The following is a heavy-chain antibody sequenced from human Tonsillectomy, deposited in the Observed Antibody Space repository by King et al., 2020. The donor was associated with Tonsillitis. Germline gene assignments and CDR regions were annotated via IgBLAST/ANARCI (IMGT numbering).Heavy chain of an antibody. CDR1: GYTFTGYY. Sequence: QLVQSGAEVKKPGASVKVSCKASGYTFTGYYMHWVRQAPGQGLEWMGWINPNSGGTNYAQKFQGRVTMTRDTSISTAYMELSRLRSDDTAVYYCARGSGGLAGFLEWLFFDYWGQGTLVTVSS. V-gene: IGHV1-2*02. CDR3: ARGSGGLAGFLEWLFFDY. J-gene: IGHJ4*02. D-gene: IGHD3-3*01. CDR2: INPNSGGT.